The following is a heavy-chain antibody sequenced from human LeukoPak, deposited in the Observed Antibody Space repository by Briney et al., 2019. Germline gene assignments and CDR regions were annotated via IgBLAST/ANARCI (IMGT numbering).Heavy chain of an antibody. CDR3: ARIPTVTFFDY. D-gene: IGHD4-17*01. CDR1: GNSISSGDNY. CDR2: IYTSGST. J-gene: IGHJ4*02. V-gene: IGHV4-61*02. Sequence: PSETLSLTCTVSGNSISSGDNYWSWIRQPAGKGLEWIGRIYTSGSTNYNPSLKSRFTISGDTSKNQFSLKLSSVTAADTAVYYCARIPTVTFFDYWGQGTLVTVSS.